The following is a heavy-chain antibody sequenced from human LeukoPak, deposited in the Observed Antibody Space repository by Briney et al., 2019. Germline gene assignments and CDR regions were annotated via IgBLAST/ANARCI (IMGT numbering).Heavy chain of an antibody. CDR2: IYYSGST. CDR1: GGSISSYY. J-gene: IGHJ3*02. Sequence: NPSETLSLTCAVSGGSISSYYWSWIRQPPGKGLEWIGYIYYSGSTNYNPSLKSRVTISVDTSKNQFSLKLSSVTAADTAVYYCARGYTNDAFDIWGQGTMVTVSS. CDR3: ARGYTNDAFDI. V-gene: IGHV4-59*01. D-gene: IGHD5-24*01.